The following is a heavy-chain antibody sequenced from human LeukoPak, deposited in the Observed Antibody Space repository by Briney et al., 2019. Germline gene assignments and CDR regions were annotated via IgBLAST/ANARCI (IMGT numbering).Heavy chain of an antibody. J-gene: IGHJ5*02. CDR3: ARAAAAGISPQFWFDP. V-gene: IGHV3-11*04. CDR2: ISSGGSTI. Sequence: GGSLRLSCAASGFTFSDYYMSWIRQAPGKGLEWVSYISSGGSTIYYADSVKGRFTISRDNAKNSLYLQMNSLRAEDTAVYYCARAAAAGISPQFWFDPWGQGTLVTVSS. D-gene: IGHD6-13*01. CDR1: GFTFSDYY.